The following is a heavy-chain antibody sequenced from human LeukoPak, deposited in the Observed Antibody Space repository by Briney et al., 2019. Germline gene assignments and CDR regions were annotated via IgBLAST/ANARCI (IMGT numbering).Heavy chain of an antibody. CDR3: ARSGPTDFYYYYYMDV. V-gene: IGHV3-48*01. CDR2: ISSSSSTI. D-gene: IGHD4-17*01. Sequence: GGSLRLSCAASGFTFSTYSMNWVRQAPGKGLEWVSYISSSSSTIYYADSVKGRFTISRDNAKNSLHLQMNSLRAEDTAVYYCARSGPTDFYYYYYMDVWGKGTTVTVSS. J-gene: IGHJ6*03. CDR1: GFTFSTYS.